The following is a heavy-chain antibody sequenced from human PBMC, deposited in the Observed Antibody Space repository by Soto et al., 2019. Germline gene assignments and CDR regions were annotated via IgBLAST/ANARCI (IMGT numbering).Heavy chain of an antibody. J-gene: IGHJ5*02. Sequence: QVQLLQSGGGVVQPGRSLRLSCAASGFDFNTNGLHWVRQAPGKGLEWVAGISFDGGNQYYADSVKGRFTISRDKSNNTLYLQTNSLGAEDTATYYCAKDSSVTAAGSGWWFDPWGQGTLVIVSS. CDR3: AKDSSVTAAGSGWWFDP. D-gene: IGHD6-13*01. V-gene: IGHV3-30*18. CDR2: ISFDGGNQ. CDR1: GFDFNTNG.